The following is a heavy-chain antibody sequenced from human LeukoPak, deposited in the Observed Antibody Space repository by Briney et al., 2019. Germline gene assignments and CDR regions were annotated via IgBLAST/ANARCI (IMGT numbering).Heavy chain of an antibody. J-gene: IGHJ6*01. Sequence: ASVEVSCKASGYCFTDYYMHWVRQAPGQGLEWMGWINPDTGGTNYAQKFQGRVTMTGDTSISTAYMELGGLRSDDTAVYYCPRVRTQQVVWGAYGLDVWGQGTTVTVSS. CDR2: INPDTGGT. CDR3: PRVRTQQVVWGAYGLDV. CDR1: GYCFTDYY. D-gene: IGHD6-13*01. V-gene: IGHV1-2*02.